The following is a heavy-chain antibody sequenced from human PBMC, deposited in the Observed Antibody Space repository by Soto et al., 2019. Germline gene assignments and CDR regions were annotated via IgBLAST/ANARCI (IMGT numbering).Heavy chain of an antibody. CDR1: GFTFSSYA. V-gene: IGHV3-23*01. CDR3: AKDSRLELRDYYYGMDV. CDR2: ISGSGGST. D-gene: IGHD1-7*01. J-gene: IGHJ6*02. Sequence: GGSLRLSCAASGFTFSSYAMSWVRQAPGKGLEWVSAISGSGGSTYYADSVKGRFTISRDNSKNTLYLQMNSLRAEDTAVYYCAKDSRLELRDYYYGMDVWGQGTTVTVSS.